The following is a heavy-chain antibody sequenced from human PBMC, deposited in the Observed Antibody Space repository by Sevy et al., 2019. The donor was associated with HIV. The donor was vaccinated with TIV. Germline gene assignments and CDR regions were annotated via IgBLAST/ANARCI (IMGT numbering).Heavy chain of an antibody. CDR1: GYTFTSFG. J-gene: IGHJ4*02. D-gene: IGHD6-13*01. V-gene: IGHV1-18*01. Sequence: ASVKVSCKTSGYTFTSFGITWVRQAPGQGLEWMGWISAYNGNTDYAEKLQGRVTMTTDTSTSTAYMELSSLTSDDTAVYFWSRDRWATDHWGQGTLVTVSS. CDR3: SRDRWATDH. CDR2: ISAYNGNT.